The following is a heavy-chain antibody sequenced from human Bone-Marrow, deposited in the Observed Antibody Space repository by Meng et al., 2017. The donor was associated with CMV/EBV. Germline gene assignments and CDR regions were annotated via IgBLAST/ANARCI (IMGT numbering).Heavy chain of an antibody. CDR1: GYTFTSYA. V-gene: IGHV7-4-1*01. Sequence: ASVKVSCKASGYTFTSYAMNWVRQAPGQGLEWMGWINTNTGNPTYAQGFTGRFVFSLDTSVSTAYLQICSLKAEDTAVYYCARGAYYDFGNWFDPWGQGTRVTVSS. CDR2: INTNTGNP. J-gene: IGHJ5*02. D-gene: IGHD3-3*01. CDR3: ARGAYYDFGNWFDP.